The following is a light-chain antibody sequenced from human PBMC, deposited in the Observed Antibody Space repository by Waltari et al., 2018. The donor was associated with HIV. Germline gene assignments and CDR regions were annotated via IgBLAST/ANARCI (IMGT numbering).Light chain of an antibody. CDR1: QTINSTY. V-gene: IGKV3-20*01. CDR2: GAS. CDR3: QQYIGSPRT. J-gene: IGKJ1*01. Sequence: EIALTQSPGTLSLSPGERATLSCRANQTINSTYLAWYQQKPGQAPRLLIYGASSRATGIPDRFSGSGSGTDFTLTISSLEPEDCAVYYCQQYIGSPRTFGQGTKVELK.